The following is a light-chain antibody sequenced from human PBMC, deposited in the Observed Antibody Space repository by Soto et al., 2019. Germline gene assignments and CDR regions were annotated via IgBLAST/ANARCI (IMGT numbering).Light chain of an antibody. J-gene: IGKJ4*01. CDR3: QQYGGSPLT. CDR1: QSVSSSY. CDR2: GAS. V-gene: IGKV3-20*01. Sequence: EFVLTQSPGTLSLSPGERATLSCRASQSVSSSYLAWYQQKAGQAPRLLIYGASSRATGIPDRFSGSGSGTDFTLTISRLAPEDFAVYYCQQYGGSPLTFGGGTKVDIK.